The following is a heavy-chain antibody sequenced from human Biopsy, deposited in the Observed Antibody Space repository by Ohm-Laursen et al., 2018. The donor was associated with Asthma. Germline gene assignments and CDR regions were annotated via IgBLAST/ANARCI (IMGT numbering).Heavy chain of an antibody. J-gene: IGHJ3*02. CDR3: ARTYFDFLTGQVHDAFAM. V-gene: IGHV1-3*01. Sequence: ASVKVSCKVSGYTFINYAIHWVRQAPGHSLEWMGWINPANGNTKYSQKFQGRLTISRDTSASTAYMDLSSLRSEDTAVYYCARTYFDFLTGQVHDAFAMWGQGTMVTVSS. D-gene: IGHD3-9*01. CDR2: INPANGNT. CDR1: GYTFINYA.